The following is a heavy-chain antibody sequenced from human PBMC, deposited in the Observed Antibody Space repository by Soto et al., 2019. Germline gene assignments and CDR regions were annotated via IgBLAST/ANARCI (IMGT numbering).Heavy chain of an antibody. CDR1: GGSISSGGYS. CDR3: ARRLHHYDSSGYDT. J-gene: IGHJ4*02. V-gene: IGHV4-30-2*01. Sequence: SETLSLTCAVSGGSISSGGYSWSWIRQPPGKGLEWIGYIYHSGSTYYNPSLESRVTISVDRSKNQFSLKLSSVTAADTAVYYCARRLHHYDSSGYDTWGQGTLVTVSS. D-gene: IGHD3-22*01. CDR2: IYHSGST.